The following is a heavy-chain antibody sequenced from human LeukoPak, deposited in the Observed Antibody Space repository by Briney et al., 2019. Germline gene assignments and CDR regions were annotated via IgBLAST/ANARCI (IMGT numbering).Heavy chain of an antibody. D-gene: IGHD6-13*01. Sequence: ASVTVSCKASGYTFTSYGISWVRQAPGQGLEWMGWISAYNGNTNYAQKLQGRVTMTTDTSTSTAYMELRSLRSDGTAVYYCARDRGYSSSWYSPKIDYWGQGTLVTVSS. V-gene: IGHV1-18*01. CDR3: ARDRGYSSSWYSPKIDY. J-gene: IGHJ4*02. CDR1: GYTFTSYG. CDR2: ISAYNGNT.